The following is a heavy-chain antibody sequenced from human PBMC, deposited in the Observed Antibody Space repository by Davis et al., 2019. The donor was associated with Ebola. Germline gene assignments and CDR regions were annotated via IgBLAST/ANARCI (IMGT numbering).Heavy chain of an antibody. CDR3: ARGDGYNYFDS. D-gene: IGHD5-24*01. CDR2: IYLTGTT. V-gene: IGHV3-53*01. J-gene: IGHJ4*02. CDR1: GFTFSSYA. Sequence: GESLKISCAASGFTFSSYAMHWVRQAPGKGLEWVSVIYLTGTTYYADSVRGRFTISRDNSKNTLSLEMTYLRAEDSAVYYCARGDGYNYFDSWGQGTLVTVSS.